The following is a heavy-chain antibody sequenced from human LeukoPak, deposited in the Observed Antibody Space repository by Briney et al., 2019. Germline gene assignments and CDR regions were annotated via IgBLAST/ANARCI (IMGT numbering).Heavy chain of an antibody. Sequence: TSETLSLTCTVSGGSISSYYWSWIRQPPGKGLEWIGYIHYSGSTHYNPSLKSRVTISVDPSKNQFSLKLSSVTAANTAVYYCARSMVRGLTHPYSFDYWGQGTLVTVSS. D-gene: IGHD3-10*01. CDR1: GGSISSYY. CDR3: ARSMVRGLTHPYSFDY. V-gene: IGHV4-59*08. CDR2: IHYSGST. J-gene: IGHJ4*02.